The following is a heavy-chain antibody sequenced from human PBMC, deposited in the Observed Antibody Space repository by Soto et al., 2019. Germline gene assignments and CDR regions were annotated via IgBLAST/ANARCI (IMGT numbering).Heavy chain of an antibody. Sequence: SETLSLTCAVYGGSFSGYYWSWIRQPPGKGLEWIGEINHSGSTNYNPSLKSRVTISVDTSKNQFSLKLSSVTAADTAVYYCAREMPTIFVDYPCQAILLTLST. J-gene: IGHJ4*02. D-gene: IGHD3-9*01. CDR3: AREMPTIFVDY. CDR1: GGSFSGYY. V-gene: IGHV4-34*01. CDR2: INHSGST.